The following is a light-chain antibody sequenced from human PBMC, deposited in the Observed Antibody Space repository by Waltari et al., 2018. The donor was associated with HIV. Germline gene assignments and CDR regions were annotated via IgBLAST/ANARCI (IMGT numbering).Light chain of an antibody. CDR3: AAWDDSLNGWL. V-gene: IGLV1-47*01. CDR2: HNT. J-gene: IGLJ2*01. Sequence: QSVLTQPPSASGTPGQRVTISCSGSSSNIVTNYVYWYKQFPGTAPGLVVYHNTQLPLGLPDRCSGFKSGTSAALAISGLRSEDESDYYCAAWDDSLNGWLFGGGTRLSVL. CDR1: SSNIVTNY.